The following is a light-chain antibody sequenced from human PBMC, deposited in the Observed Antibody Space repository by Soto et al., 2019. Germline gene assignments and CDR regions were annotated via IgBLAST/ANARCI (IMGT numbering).Light chain of an antibody. CDR2: DAS. CDR3: QQYGSSVRT. V-gene: IGKV3-20*01. J-gene: IGKJ1*01. CDR1: QIVSSSY. Sequence: EVVLTQSPGTLSLSPGERATLSCRASQIVSSSYLAWYQQKPGQAPRLLIYDASRRATGIPDRFSGSGSATDFTLTISRLEPEDFAVYYCQQYGSSVRTFGQGTKGDIK.